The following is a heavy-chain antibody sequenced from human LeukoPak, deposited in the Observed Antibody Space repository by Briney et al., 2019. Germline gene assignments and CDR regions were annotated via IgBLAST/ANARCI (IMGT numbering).Heavy chain of an antibody. J-gene: IGHJ3*02. CDR3: ARQGPLDAFDI. CDR2: INSDGSST. Sequence: GGSLRLSCAASGFTFSSYWMHWVRQAPGKGLVWVSRINSDGSSTSYADSVKGRFTISRDNAKNTLYLQMNSLRAEDTAVYYCARQGPLDAFDIWGQGTIVTVSS. CDR1: GFTFSSYW. V-gene: IGHV3-74*01.